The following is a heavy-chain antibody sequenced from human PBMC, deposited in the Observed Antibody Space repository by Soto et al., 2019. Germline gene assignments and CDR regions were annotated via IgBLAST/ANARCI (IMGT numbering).Heavy chain of an antibody. CDR3: TKDVTGDIGADY. CDR2: IKTSGDSI. D-gene: IGHD2-21*02. J-gene: IGHJ4*02. CDR1: GFAFSSCV. Sequence: GGSLRLSCAASGFAFSSCVMSWVRQAPGKGLEWVSTIKTSGDSIFYADPVKGRFTASRDDSRNTLYLQMDSLRAEDTATYYCTKDVTGDIGADYWGPGTPVTVSS. V-gene: IGHV3-23*01.